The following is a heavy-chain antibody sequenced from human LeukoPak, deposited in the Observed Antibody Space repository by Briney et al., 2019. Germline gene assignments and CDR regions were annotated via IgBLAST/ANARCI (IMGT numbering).Heavy chain of an antibody. CDR1: GGSISSYY. J-gene: IGHJ4*02. V-gene: IGHV3-49*03. CDR2: IRSKAYGGTT. D-gene: IGHD2-21*01. CDR3: TRGGVWSLPPDY. Sequence: LSLTCTVSGGSISSYYWSWFRQAPGKGLEWVGFIRSKAYGGTTEYAASVKGRFTISRDDSKSIAYLQMNSLKTEDTAVYYCTRGGVWSLPPDYWGQGTLVTVSS.